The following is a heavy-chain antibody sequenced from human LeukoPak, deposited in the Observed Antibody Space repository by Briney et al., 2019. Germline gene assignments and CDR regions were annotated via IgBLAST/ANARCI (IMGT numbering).Heavy chain of an antibody. CDR2: INHSGST. CDR3: ARAADYGDYDYYYGMAV. V-gene: IGHV4-34*01. J-gene: IGHJ6*02. CDR1: GESFSGYY. D-gene: IGHD4-17*01. Sequence: ASETLSLTCAVYGESFSGYYWSWIRQPPGKGLEWIGAINHSGSTNYNPSLKSRVTISIDTSKNQFSLKVSSVTAADTAVYYCARAADYGDYDYYYGMAVWGQGTTVTVSS.